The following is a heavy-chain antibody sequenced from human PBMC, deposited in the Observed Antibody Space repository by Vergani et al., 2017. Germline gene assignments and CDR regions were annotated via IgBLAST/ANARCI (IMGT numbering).Heavy chain of an antibody. CDR1: GFTFSRYG. V-gene: IGHV3-33*01. Sequence: QVQLVESGGGVVQPGRSLRLSCAASGFTFSRYGMHWVRQAPGKGLGWVAVIWYDGSNTQYADSVKGRFTISRDNSRNTLYLQMNSLRAEDTVVYYCGSGRYYGSGIYSRVWIDYWGQGRLVTVSS. D-gene: IGHD3-10*01. J-gene: IGHJ4*02. CDR2: IWYDGSNT. CDR3: GSGRYYGSGIYSRVWIDY.